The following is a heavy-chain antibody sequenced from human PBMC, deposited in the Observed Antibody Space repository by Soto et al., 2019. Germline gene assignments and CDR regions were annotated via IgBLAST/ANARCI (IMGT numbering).Heavy chain of an antibody. Sequence: PGESLKISCKASGYTFSDYYISWVRQMPGKGLEWMGRIDPGGSSAIYGPSFQGHVSLSADESFNTAYLQWSSLKASDTAIYYCANHGSFGSGSYSFDYWGQGTPVTVSS. J-gene: IGHJ4*02. V-gene: IGHV5-10-1*01. D-gene: IGHD3-10*01. CDR1: GYTFSDYY. CDR2: IDPGGSSA. CDR3: ANHGSFGSGSYSFDY.